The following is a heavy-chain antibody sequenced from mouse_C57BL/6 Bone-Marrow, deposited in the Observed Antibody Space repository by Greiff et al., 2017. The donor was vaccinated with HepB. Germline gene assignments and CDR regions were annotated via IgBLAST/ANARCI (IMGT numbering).Heavy chain of an antibody. V-gene: IGHV1-80*01. CDR1: GYAFSSYW. D-gene: IGHD2-4*01. Sequence: QVHVKQPGAELVKPGASVKISCKASGYAFSSYWMNWVKQRPGKGLEWIGQIYPGDGDTNYNGKFKGKATLTADKSSSTAYMQLSSLTSEDSAVYFCAAYDYDEGWFAYWGQGTLVTVSA. J-gene: IGHJ3*01. CDR2: IYPGDGDT. CDR3: AAYDYDEGWFAY.